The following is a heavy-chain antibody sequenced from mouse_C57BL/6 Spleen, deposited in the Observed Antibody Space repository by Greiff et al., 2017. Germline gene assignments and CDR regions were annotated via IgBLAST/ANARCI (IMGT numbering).Heavy chain of an antibody. Sequence: VQLQQPGAELVRPGSSVKLSCKASGYTFTSYWMHWVKQRPIQGLEWIGNIDPSDSETHYNQKFKDKATLTVDKSSSTAYMQLSSLTSEDSAVYYCARRPSTLVAPLDYWGQGTTLTVSS. J-gene: IGHJ2*01. D-gene: IGHD1-1*01. CDR1: GYTFTSYW. V-gene: IGHV1-52*01. CDR3: ARRPSTLVAPLDY. CDR2: IDPSDSET.